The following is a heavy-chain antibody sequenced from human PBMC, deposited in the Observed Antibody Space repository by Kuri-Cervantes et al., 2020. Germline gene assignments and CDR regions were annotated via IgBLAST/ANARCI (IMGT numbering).Heavy chain of an antibody. J-gene: IGHJ4*02. Sequence: SETLSLTCTVSGGSISSSSYYWGWIRQPPGKGLEWIGSIYYSGSTYYNPSLKSRVTISVDTSKNQFSLKLSSVTAADTAVYYCASPSRRTGRYFDYWGQGTLVTVSS. CDR1: GGSISSSSYY. CDR2: IYYSGST. CDR3: ASPSRRTGRYFDY. V-gene: IGHV4-39*01. D-gene: IGHD1-1*01.